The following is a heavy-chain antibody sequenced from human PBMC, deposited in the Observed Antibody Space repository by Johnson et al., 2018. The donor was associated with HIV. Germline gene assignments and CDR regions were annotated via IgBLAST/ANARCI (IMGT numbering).Heavy chain of an antibody. Sequence: VPLVESGGGVVQPGRSLRLSCAASGFTFSSYGMHWVRQAPGKGLEWVAVLSYVGDNVYYADPVKGRFTLSRDNSKNTLYLQMNSLRAEDTAVYYCARDYRYGGNSAFDIWGQGTMVTVSS. CDR3: ARDYRYGGNSAFDI. J-gene: IGHJ3*02. D-gene: IGHD4-23*01. V-gene: IGHV3-30*19. CDR1: GFTFSSYG. CDR2: LSYVGDNV.